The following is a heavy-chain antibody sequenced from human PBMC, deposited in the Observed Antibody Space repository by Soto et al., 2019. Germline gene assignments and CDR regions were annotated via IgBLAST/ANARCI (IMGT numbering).Heavy chain of an antibody. CDR2: ISSSSSYI. J-gene: IGHJ6*02. CDR3: TSMVATHTGYYYYGMDV. D-gene: IGHD5-12*01. CDR1: GFTFSSYS. V-gene: IGHV3-21*01. Sequence: PGGSLRLSCAASGFTFSSYSMNLVRQAPGKGLEWVSSISSSSSYIYYADSVKGRFTISRDNAKNSLYLQMNSLRAEDTAVYYCTSMVATHTGYYYYGMDVWGQGTTVTVSS.